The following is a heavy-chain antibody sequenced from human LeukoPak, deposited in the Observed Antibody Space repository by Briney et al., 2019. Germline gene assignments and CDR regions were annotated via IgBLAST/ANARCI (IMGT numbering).Heavy chain of an antibody. Sequence: SETLSLTCTVSGGSISSSSYYWGWIRQPPGKGLEWIGSIYYSGSTYYNPSLKSRVTISVDTSKNQFSLKLSSVTAADTAVYYCASVPPRYYYYYYMDVWGKGTTVTISS. J-gene: IGHJ6*03. CDR1: GGSISSSSYY. V-gene: IGHV4-39*07. CDR2: IYYSGST. CDR3: ASVPPRYYYYYYMDV.